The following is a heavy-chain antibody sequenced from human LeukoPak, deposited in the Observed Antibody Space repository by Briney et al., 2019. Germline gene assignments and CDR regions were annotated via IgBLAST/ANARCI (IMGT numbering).Heavy chain of an antibody. CDR2: INPDNGYT. J-gene: IGHJ3*02. V-gene: IGHV1-2*02. CDR1: GYSFTEYY. Sequence: ASVKVSCKTSGYSFTEYYMHWVRQAPGQGLEWMGWINPDNGYTNYAQKFRGRVTLIRDTSIITAYMEVSRLRSDDTAVYYCAREGRWGNALDIWGQGTTVTVSS. CDR3: AREGRWGNALDI. D-gene: IGHD7-27*01.